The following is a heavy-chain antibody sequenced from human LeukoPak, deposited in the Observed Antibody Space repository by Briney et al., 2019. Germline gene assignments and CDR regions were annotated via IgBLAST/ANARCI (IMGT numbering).Heavy chain of an antibody. J-gene: IGHJ4*02. V-gene: IGHV1-69*04. CDR2: IIPILGIA. CDR1: GGTFIRYA. CDR3: ARGVLSGYGSPFDY. D-gene: IGHD5-12*01. Sequence: GASVKVSCKASGGTFIRYAISWVRQAPGQGLEWMGRIIPILGIANYAQKFQGRVTITADKSTSTAYMELSSLRSEDTAVYYCARGVLSGYGSPFDYWGQGTLVTVSS.